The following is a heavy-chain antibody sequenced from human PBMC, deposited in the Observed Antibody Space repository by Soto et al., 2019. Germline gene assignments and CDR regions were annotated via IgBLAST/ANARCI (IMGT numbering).Heavy chain of an antibody. D-gene: IGHD2-2*01. J-gene: IGHJ6*02. CDR2: IDPSDSYT. Sequence: GESLKISCKGSRYSFTNYWISWVRQMPGKGLEWMGRIDPSDSYTNYSPSFQGHVTISADKSISTAFLQWSSLKASDTAMYYCARDIVPAANYFYYGMDVWGQGTTVTVSS. V-gene: IGHV5-10-1*01. CDR3: ARDIVPAANYFYYGMDV. CDR1: RYSFTNYW.